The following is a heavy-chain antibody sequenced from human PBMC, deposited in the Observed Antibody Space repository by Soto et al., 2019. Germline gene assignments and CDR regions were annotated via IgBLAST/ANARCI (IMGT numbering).Heavy chain of an antibody. Sequence: SETLSHTCTVSGGSISSSSYYWGWIRQPPGKGLEWIGSIYYSGSTYYNPSLKSRVTISVDTSKNQFSLKLSSVTAADTAVYYCARHDGICSGGSCYSEWFDPWGQGTLVTVS. J-gene: IGHJ5*02. V-gene: IGHV4-39*01. CDR1: GGSISSSSYY. CDR3: ARHDGICSGGSCYSEWFDP. CDR2: IYYSGST. D-gene: IGHD2-15*01.